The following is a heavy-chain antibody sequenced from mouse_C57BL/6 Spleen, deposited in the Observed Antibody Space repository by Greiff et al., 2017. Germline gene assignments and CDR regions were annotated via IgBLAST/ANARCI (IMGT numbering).Heavy chain of an antibody. V-gene: IGHV1-64*01. J-gene: IGHJ4*01. CDR3: AREGGNPYAMDY. D-gene: IGHD2-1*01. CDR1: GYTFTSYW. Sequence: QVQLQQPGAELVKPGASVKLSCKASGYTFTSYWMHWVKQRPGQGLEWIGMIHPNSGSTNYNEKFKSKATLTVDKSSSTAYMHLSSLTTEDSSVYYCAREGGNPYAMDYWGQGTSVTVSS. CDR2: IHPNSGST.